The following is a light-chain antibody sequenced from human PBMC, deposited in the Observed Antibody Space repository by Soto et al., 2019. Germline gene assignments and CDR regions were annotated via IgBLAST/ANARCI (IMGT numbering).Light chain of an antibody. CDR3: GSYTSATTWV. V-gene: IGLV2-14*03. Sequence: QSVLTQPASVSGSPGQSITISCTGTSSDIGRYNYVSWYQQLPGKAPKLIIYEVNKRPSGVSDRFSGSKSGNAASLTISGLQIDDEADYHCGSYTSATTWVFGGGTKLTVL. J-gene: IGLJ3*02. CDR1: SSDIGRYNY. CDR2: EVN.